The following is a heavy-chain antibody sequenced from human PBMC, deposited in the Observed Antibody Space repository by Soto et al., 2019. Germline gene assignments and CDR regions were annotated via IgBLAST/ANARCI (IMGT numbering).Heavy chain of an antibody. CDR1: GYTFTGYY. J-gene: IGHJ3*02. CDR3: ATEESSSLGAFDI. CDR2: INPNSGAK. V-gene: IGHV1-2*02. Sequence: AAVQVSCKASGYTFTGYYMDWVRQAPGQGLEGMGWINPNSGAKNYVRRFQGRVTMTRDTSTSTAYTELRRLRSDDTAVYDCATEESSSLGAFDIWGPGTMVTVSS. D-gene: IGHD6-6*01.